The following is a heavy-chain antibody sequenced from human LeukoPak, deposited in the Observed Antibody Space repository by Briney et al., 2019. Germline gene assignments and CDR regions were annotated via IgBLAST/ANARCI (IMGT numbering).Heavy chain of an antibody. D-gene: IGHD6-19*01. J-gene: IGHJ4*02. Sequence: GGSLRLSCAASGFTFSSYGMHWVHQAPGKGLEWVSSISSSSSYIYYADSVKGRFTISRDNAKNSLYLQMNSLRAEDTAVYYCARDRVAVAGTPEFDYWGQGTLVTVSS. V-gene: IGHV3-21*01. CDR2: ISSSSSYI. CDR1: GFTFSSYG. CDR3: ARDRVAVAGTPEFDY.